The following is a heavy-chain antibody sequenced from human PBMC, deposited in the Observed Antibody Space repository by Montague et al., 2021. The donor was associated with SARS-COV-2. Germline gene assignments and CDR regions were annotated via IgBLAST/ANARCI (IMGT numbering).Heavy chain of an antibody. CDR3: ARADFRERITMIVVVIGAFDY. V-gene: IGHV3-30-3*01. J-gene: IGHJ4*02. Sequence: SLRLSCAASGFTFSSYAMHWVRQAPGKGLEWVAVISYDGSNKYYADSVKGRFTISRDNSKNTLYLQMNSLRAEDTAVYYCARADFRERITMIVVVIGAFDYWGQGTLVTVSS. D-gene: IGHD3-22*01. CDR2: ISYDGSNK. CDR1: GFTFSSYA.